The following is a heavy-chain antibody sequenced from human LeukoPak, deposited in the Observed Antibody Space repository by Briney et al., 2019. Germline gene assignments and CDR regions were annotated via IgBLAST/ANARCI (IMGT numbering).Heavy chain of an antibody. CDR1: GYSISSGYY. CDR2: IYHSGST. J-gene: IGHJ4*02. CDR3: AREGDYGDYVLDY. D-gene: IGHD4-17*01. V-gene: IGHV4-38-2*01. Sequence: SETLSLTCAVSGYSISSGYYWGWIRQPPGKGLEWIGSIYHSGSTYYNPSLKSRVTMSVDTSKNQFSLKLSSVTAADTAVYYCAREGDYGDYVLDYWGQGTLVTVSS.